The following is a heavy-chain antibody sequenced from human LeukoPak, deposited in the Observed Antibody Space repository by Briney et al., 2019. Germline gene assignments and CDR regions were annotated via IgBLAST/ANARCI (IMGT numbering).Heavy chain of an antibody. CDR2: ISSSASTI. J-gene: IGHJ4*02. V-gene: IGHV3-48*01. CDR3: ARDLEERGYLFDS. CDR1: GFTFSSYS. D-gene: IGHD5-18*01. Sequence: GGSLRLSCAASGFTFSSYSMNWVRQAPGKGLEWISYISSSASTIYYADSVKGRFTISRDNAKNSLYLQMNSLRAEDTAVYYCARDLEERGYLFDSWGQGTLVTVSS.